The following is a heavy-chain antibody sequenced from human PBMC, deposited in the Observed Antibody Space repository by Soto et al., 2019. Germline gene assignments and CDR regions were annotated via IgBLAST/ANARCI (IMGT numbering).Heavy chain of an antibody. CDR1: GYNFTNYY. CDR2: VNPNGGGT. J-gene: IGHJ4*02. D-gene: IGHD5-12*01. Sequence: QVQLVQSVAEVKKPGASVKVSCKASGYNFTNYYMHWVRQAPGQGLEWMGIVNPNGGGTSYAQKFQGRVTMTRDTSTSTVYMELTGLRSEDTAVYYCARGGEWLQFDYWGQGTLVTVSS. CDR3: ARGGEWLQFDY. V-gene: IGHV1-46*01.